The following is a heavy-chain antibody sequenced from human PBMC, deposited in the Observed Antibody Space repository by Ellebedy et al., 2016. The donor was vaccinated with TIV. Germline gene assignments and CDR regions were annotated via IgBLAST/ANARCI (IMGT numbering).Heavy chain of an antibody. V-gene: IGHV3-53*01. D-gene: IGHD3-22*01. CDR3: AKNSRKDYYDSSGYSRSPFDY. J-gene: IGHJ4*02. CDR2: IYSGGST. CDR1: GFTVSSNY. Sequence: GESLKISCAASGFTVSSNYMSWVRQAPGKGLEWVSVIYSGGSTYYADSVKGWFTISTDNSKNTLYLQMNSLRAEDTAVYYCAKNSRKDYYDSSGYSRSPFDYWGQGTLVTVSS.